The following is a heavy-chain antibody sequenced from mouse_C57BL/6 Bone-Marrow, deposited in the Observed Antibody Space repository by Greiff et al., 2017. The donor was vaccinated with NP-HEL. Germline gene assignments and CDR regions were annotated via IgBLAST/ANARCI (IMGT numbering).Heavy chain of an antibody. J-gene: IGHJ2*01. CDR1: GYTFTSYW. CDR2: IYPGSGST. Sequence: QVQLQQPGAELVKPGASVKMPCKASGYTFTSYWITWVKQRPGQGLEWIGDIYPGSGSTNYNEKFKSKATLTVDTSSSTAYMQLSSLTSEDSAVYYCARKVPYSTPFDYWGQGTTLTVSS. V-gene: IGHV1-55*01. CDR3: ARKVPYSTPFDY. D-gene: IGHD2-5*01.